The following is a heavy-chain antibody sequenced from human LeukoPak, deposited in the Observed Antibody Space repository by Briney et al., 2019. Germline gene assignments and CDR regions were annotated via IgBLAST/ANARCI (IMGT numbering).Heavy chain of an antibody. CDR3: ARYNADSGSYGY. CDR2: ISYSGTT. V-gene: IGHV4-59*01. CDR1: GDSMNIYY. J-gene: IGHJ4*02. Sequence: SETLSLTCTVSGDSMNIYYWNWIRQPPGKGLEWIGYISYSGTTNYNPSLKSRVTISVGTSKNQFSLKLSSVTAADTAVYYCARYNADSGSYGYWGQGTLVTVSS. D-gene: IGHD1-26*01.